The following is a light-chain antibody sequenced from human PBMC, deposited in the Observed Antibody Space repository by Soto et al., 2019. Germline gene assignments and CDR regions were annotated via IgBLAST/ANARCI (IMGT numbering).Light chain of an antibody. J-gene: IGLJ1*01. CDR1: TSDIEAYDL. CDR2: EVN. CDR3: CSYARASNYV. Sequence: QSVLTQPASVSGSPGQSITLSCTGSTSDIEAYDLVSWYQQHPGKAPSLIIYEVNKRPSGVSNRFSGSKSGDTASLTISGLQADDEADYYCCSYARASNYVFGSGTKVTVL. V-gene: IGLV2-23*02.